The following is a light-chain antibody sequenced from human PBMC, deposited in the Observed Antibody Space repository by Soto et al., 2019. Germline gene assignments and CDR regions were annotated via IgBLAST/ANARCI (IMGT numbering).Light chain of an antibody. Sequence: QSALTQPASVSGSPGQSITISCTGTSSHVGAYNYVSWYQQHPGKAPKLMIYEVSTRPSGVSNRFSGSKSGNTASLTISGLQAEDEADYYCSSYAGSNNLVFGGGTKLTVL. CDR3: SSYAGSNNLV. J-gene: IGLJ2*01. CDR1: SSHVGAYNY. V-gene: IGLV2-14*03. CDR2: EVS.